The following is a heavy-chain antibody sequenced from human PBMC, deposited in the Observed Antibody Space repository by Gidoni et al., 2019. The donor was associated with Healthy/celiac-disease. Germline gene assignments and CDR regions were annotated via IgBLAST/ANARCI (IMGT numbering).Heavy chain of an antibody. Sequence: QITLKESGPTLGIPTQTLTLTCTVSGSSLSTRRAGVGWLRQPPGKALGWLALIYWTDDKRYSPSLKSRLTITKDTSKNQVVLTMTNMDPVDTATYYCAHGQYDFWSGYCTEFDYWGQGTLVTVSS. D-gene: IGHD3-3*01. CDR2: IYWTDDK. CDR3: AHGQYDFWSGYCTEFDY. V-gene: IGHV2-5*01. CDR1: GSSLSTRRAG. J-gene: IGHJ4*02.